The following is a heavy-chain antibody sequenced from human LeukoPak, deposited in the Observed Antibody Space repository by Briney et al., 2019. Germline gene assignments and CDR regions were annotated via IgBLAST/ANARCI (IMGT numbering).Heavy chain of an antibody. CDR3: VTERAYYDSSGYSYYFDY. J-gene: IGHJ4*02. Sequence: GASVKVSCKASGGTFSSYAISWVRQAPGQALEWMGGIIPIVGTANYAQKFQGRVTITADESTSTAYMELSSLRSEDTAVYYCVTERAYYDSSGYSYYFDYWGRGTLVTVSS. CDR2: IIPIVGTA. D-gene: IGHD3-22*01. CDR1: GGTFSSYA. V-gene: IGHV1-69*13.